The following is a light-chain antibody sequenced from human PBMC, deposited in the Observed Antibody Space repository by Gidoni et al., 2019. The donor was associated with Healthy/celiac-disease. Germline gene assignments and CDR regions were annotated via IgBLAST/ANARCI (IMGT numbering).Light chain of an antibody. J-gene: IGKJ4*01. CDR1: QDISNY. V-gene: IGKV1-33*01. CDR2: DAS. CDR3: QQYDNLPALT. Sequence: IPITQSPSSLSASVGDRVTITCQASQDISNYLNWYQQKPGKAPKLLIYDASNLETGVPSRFSGSGSGTDFTFTISSLQPEDIATYYCQQYDNLPALTFGGGTKVEIK.